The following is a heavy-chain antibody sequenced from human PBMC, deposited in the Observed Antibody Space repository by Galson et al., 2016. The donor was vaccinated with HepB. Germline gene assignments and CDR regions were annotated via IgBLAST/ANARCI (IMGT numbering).Heavy chain of an antibody. CDR2: ISSDESIK. J-gene: IGHJ5*02. CDR1: GLFG. V-gene: IGHV3-30*18. Sequence: SLRLSCAASGLFGIHWVRQASGKGLEWIAVISSDESIKYYADSVKGRFTISRDNSKTTVYLEKNSLRAEDTAVYYCSKDGPPIWFDPWGHGTLVTVSS. CDR3: SKDGPPIWFDP.